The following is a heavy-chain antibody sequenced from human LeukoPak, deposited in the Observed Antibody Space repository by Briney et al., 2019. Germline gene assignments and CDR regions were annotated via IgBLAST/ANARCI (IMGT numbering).Heavy chain of an antibody. Sequence: ASVKVSRKASGYTFTGYYMHWVRQAPGQGLEWMGWINPNSGGTNYAQKFQGRVTMTRDTSISTAYMELSRLRSDDMAVYYCARDVETTWLRSVYYYYGMDVWGQGTTVTVSS. CDR1: GYTFTGYY. J-gene: IGHJ6*02. CDR2: INPNSGGT. D-gene: IGHD5-12*01. CDR3: ARDVETTWLRSVYYYYGMDV. V-gene: IGHV1-2*02.